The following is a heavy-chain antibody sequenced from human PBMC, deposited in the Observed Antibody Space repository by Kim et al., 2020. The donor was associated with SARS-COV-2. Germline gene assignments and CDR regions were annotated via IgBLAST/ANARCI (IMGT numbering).Heavy chain of an antibody. J-gene: IGHJ5*02. D-gene: IGHD3-10*01. CDR3: ARASYYYGWFDP. V-gene: IGHV1-46*03. Sequence: YAQKFQGRVTLTRDTSTSTVYMELSSLRSEDTAVYYCARASYYYGWFDPWGQGTLVTVSS.